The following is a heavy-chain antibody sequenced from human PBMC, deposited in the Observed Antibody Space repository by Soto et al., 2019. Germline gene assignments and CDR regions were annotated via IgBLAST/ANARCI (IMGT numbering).Heavy chain of an antibody. J-gene: IGHJ3*02. CDR2: IIPILGIA. V-gene: IGHV1-69*04. CDR3: AKDLIVVVTAIPGRRAFDI. D-gene: IGHD2-21*02. CDR1: GGTFSSYT. Sequence: SVKVSCKASGGTFSSYTISWVRQAPGQGLEWMGRIIPILGIANYAQKFKGRVTITADKSTSTAYMELSSLRSEDTAVYYCAKDLIVVVTAIPGRRAFDIWGQGTMVTVS.